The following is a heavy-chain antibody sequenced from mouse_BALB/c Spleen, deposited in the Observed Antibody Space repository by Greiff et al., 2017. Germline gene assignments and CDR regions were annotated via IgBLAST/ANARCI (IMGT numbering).Heavy chain of an antibody. CDR3: ARAYYGNDESVDC. J-gene: IGHJ4*01. D-gene: IGHD2-9*01. CDR1: GYSITDDY. CDR2: INPNYDST. Sequence: EVQLQQFGAELVKPSASVSISCTASGYSITDDYIDRVKQSHRKSLEWIGDINPNYDSTSYNQKYKGKATLTVDTSSSTAYMELRSLTSEDTAVYYYARAYYGNDESVDCWGQGTSVTVSS. V-gene: IGHV1-18*01.